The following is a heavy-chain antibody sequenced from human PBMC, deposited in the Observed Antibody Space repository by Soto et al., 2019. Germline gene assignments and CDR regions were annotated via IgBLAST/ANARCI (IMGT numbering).Heavy chain of an antibody. J-gene: IGHJ3*02. Sequence: VQLVESGGGLVKPGGSLRLSCAASGFTFSSYSMNWVRQAPGKGLEWVSSISSSSSYIYYADSVKGRFTISRDNAKNSLYLQMNSLRAEDTAVYYCARDPDYGDYRDDAFDIWGQGTMVTVSS. CDR2: ISSSSSYI. V-gene: IGHV3-21*01. D-gene: IGHD4-17*01. CDR1: GFTFSSYS. CDR3: ARDPDYGDYRDDAFDI.